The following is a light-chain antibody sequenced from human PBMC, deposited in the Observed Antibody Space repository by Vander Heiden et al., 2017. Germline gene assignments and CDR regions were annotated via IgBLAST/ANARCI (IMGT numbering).Light chain of an antibody. J-gene: IGKJ1*01. Sequence: EIVMTPSPATLSVSPGERATLSCRASQSVSSNLAWYQQKPGQAPRLLIYGASTRATGIPARFSGGGSGTEFTLTISSLQSEDFAVYYCQQYNNWPPWTFGQGTKVEIK. CDR2: GAS. CDR1: QSVSSN. V-gene: IGKV3-15*01. CDR3: QQYNNWPPWT.